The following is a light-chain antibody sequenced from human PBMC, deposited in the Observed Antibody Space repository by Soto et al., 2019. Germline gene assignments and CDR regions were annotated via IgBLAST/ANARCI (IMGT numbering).Light chain of an antibody. Sequence: QSVLTQTPSASGTPGQRVTISCSGSSSNIGINYVYWYQQLPGMAPKLLIYRNDQRPSGVPDRFSGSKSGTSASLAISGLRSEDEADYYCAAWDNSLSGWVFGGGTKLTVL. J-gene: IGLJ3*02. CDR2: RND. CDR1: SSNIGINY. CDR3: AAWDNSLSGWV. V-gene: IGLV1-47*01.